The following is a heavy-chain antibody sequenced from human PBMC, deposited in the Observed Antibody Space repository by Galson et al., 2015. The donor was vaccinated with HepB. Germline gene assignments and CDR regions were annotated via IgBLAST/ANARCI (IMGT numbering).Heavy chain of an antibody. J-gene: IGHJ4*02. Sequence: SVKVSCKASGYTFTTYAMHWVRQAPGQRPEWMGWINAANGDTKYSHHLQGRVTISRDTSASTAYMELSSLRSEDTAVYYCATAYYDSSGYFHWGQGSLIIVSS. CDR3: ATAYYDSSGYFH. D-gene: IGHD3-22*01. V-gene: IGHV1-3*01. CDR2: INAANGDT. CDR1: GYTFTTYA.